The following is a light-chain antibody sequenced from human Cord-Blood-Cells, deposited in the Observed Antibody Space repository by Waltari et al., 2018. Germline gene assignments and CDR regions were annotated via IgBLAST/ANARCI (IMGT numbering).Light chain of an antibody. Sequence: VLTQSSATLSLSPGERATLSCQASQSVSSYLAWYQQKPGQAPRLLIYDASNRATGIPARFSGSGSGTDFALTISSLEPEDFAVYYCQQRSNWPLTFGGGTKVEIK. V-gene: IGKV3-11*01. CDR2: DAS. CDR1: QSVSSY. J-gene: IGKJ4*01. CDR3: QQRSNWPLT.